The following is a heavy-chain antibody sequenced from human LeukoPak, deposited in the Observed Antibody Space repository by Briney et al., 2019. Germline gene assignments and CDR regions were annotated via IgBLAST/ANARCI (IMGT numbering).Heavy chain of an antibody. CDR2: IYYSGST. V-gene: IGHV4-59*08. D-gene: IGHD3-3*01. Sequence: PSETLSLTCTVSGGSISSYYWGWIRQPPGKGLEWIGYIYYSGSTNYNPSLKSRVTISVDTSKNQFSLKLSSVTAADTAVYYCARRSAYDFWSGYYSAYYYGMDVWGQGTTVTVSS. CDR1: GGSISSYY. CDR3: ARRSAYDFWSGYYSAYYYGMDV. J-gene: IGHJ6*02.